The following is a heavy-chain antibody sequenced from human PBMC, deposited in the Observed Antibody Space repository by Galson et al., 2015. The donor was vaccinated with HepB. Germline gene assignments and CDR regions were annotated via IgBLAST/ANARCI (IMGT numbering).Heavy chain of an antibody. J-gene: IGHJ6*02. V-gene: IGHV3-23*01. CDR2: ISGSGGST. CDR3: ARNIVATIGNHYYGMDV. CDR1: GFTFSSYA. D-gene: IGHD5-12*01. Sequence: SLRLSCAASGFTFSSYAMSWVRQAPGKGLEWVSTISGSGGSTYYADSVKGRFTISRDNSRNTLFLQMNTLRAEDTAVYYCARNIVATIGNHYYGMDVWGQGTTVTVSS.